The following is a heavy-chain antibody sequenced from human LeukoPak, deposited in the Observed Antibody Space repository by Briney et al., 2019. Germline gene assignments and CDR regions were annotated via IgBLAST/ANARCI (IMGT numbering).Heavy chain of an antibody. D-gene: IGHD5-24*01. V-gene: IGHV3-20*04. J-gene: IGHJ6*03. CDR1: GFTFDDYG. CDR2: SNWDGGST. CDR3: ARKGRDGYNIPPYYYYYMDV. Sequence: RSGGSLRLSCAASGFTFDDYGRSWVRQAPGKGLEWVAGSNWDGGSTGYADSVKGRFTSSRDNAKNSLYLQMNSLRAEDTALYYCARKGRDGYNIPPYYYYYMDVWGKGTTVTVSS.